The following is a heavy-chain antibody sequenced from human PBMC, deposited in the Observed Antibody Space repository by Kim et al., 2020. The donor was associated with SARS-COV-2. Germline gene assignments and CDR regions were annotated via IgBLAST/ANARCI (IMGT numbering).Heavy chain of an antibody. CDR3: AKDWRGTYCSGDCLDY. J-gene: IGHJ4*02. CDR2: ITGSSDTT. CDR1: GFTFSNYA. Sequence: GGSLRLSCEASGFTFSNYAMTWVRQAPGKGLEWVSSITGSSDTTYYADSLEGRFTISRDNSRNTLYLQMNSLRAEDTAVYYCAKDWRGTYCSGDCLDYWGQGTLVTVSS. D-gene: IGHD2-15*01. V-gene: IGHV3-23*01.